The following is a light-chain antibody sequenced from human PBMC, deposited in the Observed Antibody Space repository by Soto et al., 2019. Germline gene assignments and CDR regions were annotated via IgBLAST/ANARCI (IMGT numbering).Light chain of an antibody. V-gene: IGKV1-9*01. CDR3: QQLNSYPIT. Sequence: IRMTQSPSSLSASVGDRVTITCRANQSVSDSLNWYQQKPGKVPKLLIYAASSLRSGVPSRISGSGSGTEFTLTISSLQPEDFATYYCQQLNSYPITFGQGTRLENK. CDR2: AAS. CDR1: QSVSDS. J-gene: IGKJ5*01.